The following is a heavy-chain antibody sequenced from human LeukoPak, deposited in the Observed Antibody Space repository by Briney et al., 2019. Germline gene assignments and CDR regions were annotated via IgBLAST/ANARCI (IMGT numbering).Heavy chain of an antibody. CDR1: GYPFIDHY. V-gene: IGHV1-46*01. CDR2: VNPGGGAT. D-gene: IGHD4-11*01. CDR3: ARTLYSNSPFDF. J-gene: IGHJ4*02. Sequence: AASVNISCSTSGYPFIDHYLHWVRQAPGQGPEWMGIVNPGGGATSYVEKFQGRVTMTRDTSTSTVYLVLHSLTVDDTAVYYCARTLYSNSPFDFWGRGTLLTVPS.